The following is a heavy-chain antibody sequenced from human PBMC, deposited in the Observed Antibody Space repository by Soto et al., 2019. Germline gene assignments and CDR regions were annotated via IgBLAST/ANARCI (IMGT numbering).Heavy chain of an antibody. V-gene: IGHV1-69*08. CDR2: ITPILGTT. J-gene: IGHJ4*02. Sequence: QVQLVQSGAEVKKPGSSMKVSCKDSGGAFRTYTFSWVRQAPGQGLEWMGMITPILGTTHTAERVQGRVTITADKSTSTVYMELNSLTSDDTAVYFCARDNGDDYGDYDLAYWGQGTLVTVSP. D-gene: IGHD4-17*01. CDR1: GGAFRTYT. CDR3: ARDNGDDYGDYDLAY.